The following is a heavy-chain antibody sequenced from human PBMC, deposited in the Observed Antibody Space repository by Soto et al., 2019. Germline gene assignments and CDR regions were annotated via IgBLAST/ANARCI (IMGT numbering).Heavy chain of an antibody. CDR2: LNHGGGTAT. D-gene: IGHD3-16*01. J-gene: IGHJ4*02. CDR1: GFTFSDYA. CDR3: VKDSPLRGNYPDLDY. V-gene: IGHV3-23*01. Sequence: EVQLLESGGGLVQPGGSLRLSCAASGFTFSDYAMTWVRQAPGKGLEWVAALNHGGGTATYYADSVKGRFTISRDNSKNTLHLQMNSLRAEDTAIYFCVKDSPLRGNYPDLDYWGQGTLVTVSS.